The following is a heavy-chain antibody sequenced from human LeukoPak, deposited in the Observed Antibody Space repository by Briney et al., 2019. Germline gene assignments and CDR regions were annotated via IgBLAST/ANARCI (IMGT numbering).Heavy chain of an antibody. CDR1: GGSISSYY. D-gene: IGHD2-15*01. V-gene: IGHV4-59*01. Sequence: SETLSLTCTVSGGSISSYYWSWIRQPPGKGLEWIGYIYYSGSTNYNPSLKSRVTISVDTSKNQFSLKLSSVTAADTAVYYCASNTLDCSGGSCYPGYFRHWGQGTLVTVSS. CDR2: IYYSGST. CDR3: ASNTLDCSGGSCYPGYFRH. J-gene: IGHJ1*01.